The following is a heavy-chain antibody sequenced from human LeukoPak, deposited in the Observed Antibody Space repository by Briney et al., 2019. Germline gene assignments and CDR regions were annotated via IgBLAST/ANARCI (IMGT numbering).Heavy chain of an antibody. D-gene: IGHD2-2*01. CDR3: TGDAETGCPDY. Sequence: ASLRVSCRASVYTVIPYYIHWVRQAPGPGREGMGWINTNSGVTNDAQKLQGRVTMTRDTSISTAYMELTSLRSDDTAVYYCTGDAETGCPDYWGQGTLVTVSS. V-gene: IGHV1-2*02. CDR2: INTNSGVT. J-gene: IGHJ4*02. CDR1: VYTVIPYY.